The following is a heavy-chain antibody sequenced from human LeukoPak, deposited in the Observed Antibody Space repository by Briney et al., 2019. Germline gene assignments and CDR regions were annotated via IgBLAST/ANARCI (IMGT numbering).Heavy chain of an antibody. D-gene: IGHD6-19*01. J-gene: IGHJ6*02. CDR2: INAGNGNT. CDR1: GYTFTSYA. V-gene: IGHV1-3*01. CDR3: ARDLVAVAGINLYYYYGMDV. Sequence: ASVKVSCKASGYTFTSYAMHWVRQAPGQRLEWMGWINAGNGNTKYSQKFQGRVTITRDTSASTAYMELRSLRSDDTAVYYCARDLVAVAGINLYYYYGMDVWGQGTTVTVSS.